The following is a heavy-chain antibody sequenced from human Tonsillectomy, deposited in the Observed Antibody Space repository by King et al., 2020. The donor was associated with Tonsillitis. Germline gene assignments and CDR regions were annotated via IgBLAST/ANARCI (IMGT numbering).Heavy chain of an antibody. CDR3: GRNGDPWSMDY. CDR1: GFTFSDFY. V-gene: IGHV3-11*01. J-gene: IGHJ4*02. CDR2: ISPSGDTG. Sequence: VQLVESGGGLVKPGGSLRLSCTASGFTFSDFYMGWIRQAPGKGLDWISYISPSGDTGYYADSVKGRVTLSRDNAKQSLYLQMNSLRAGDTAVYYRGRNGDPWSMDYWGQGTLVTVSS. D-gene: IGHD3-10*01.